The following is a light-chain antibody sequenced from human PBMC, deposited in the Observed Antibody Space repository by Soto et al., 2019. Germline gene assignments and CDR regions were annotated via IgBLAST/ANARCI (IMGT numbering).Light chain of an antibody. CDR3: QQYGSSRT. Sequence: EMVLTQSPGTLSLSPGERATLSCRASQSFSSSYLAWYQQKPGQAPRLLIYGATSRATGIPARFSGSGSGTDFTLTISRLEPEDFAGYYCQQYGSSRTFGQGTTVEIK. V-gene: IGKV3-20*01. CDR2: GAT. J-gene: IGKJ1*01. CDR1: QSFSSSY.